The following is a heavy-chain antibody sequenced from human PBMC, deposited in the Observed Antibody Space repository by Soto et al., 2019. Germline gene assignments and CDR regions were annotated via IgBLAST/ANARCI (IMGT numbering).Heavy chain of an antibody. D-gene: IGHD3-16*01. J-gene: IGHJ6*02. CDR3: ARGGYSMDV. CDR2: TYYRSKWYN. CDR1: GDTVSSNSAA. Sequence: PSQTLSLTCAISGDTVSSNSAALTWIRQSPSRGLEWLGKTYYRSKWYNEYAVSVKSRISINADTSKNQFSLQLDSVTPEDTAVYYCARGGYSMDVWGQGTTVTVSS. V-gene: IGHV6-1*01.